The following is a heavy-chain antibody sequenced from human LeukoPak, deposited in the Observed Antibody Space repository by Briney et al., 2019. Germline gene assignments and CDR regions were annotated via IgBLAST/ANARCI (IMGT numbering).Heavy chain of an antibody. Sequence: PSRSLRLSCAASGFTFDDYAMHWVRQAPGKGLEWVSGISWNSGSIGYADSVKGRFTISRDNAKNSLYLQMNSLRAEDTALYYCAKDSLEYSSSSPFDYWGQGTLVTVSS. CDR1: GFTFDDYA. V-gene: IGHV3-9*01. D-gene: IGHD6-6*01. CDR2: ISWNSGSI. J-gene: IGHJ4*02. CDR3: AKDSLEYSSSSPFDY.